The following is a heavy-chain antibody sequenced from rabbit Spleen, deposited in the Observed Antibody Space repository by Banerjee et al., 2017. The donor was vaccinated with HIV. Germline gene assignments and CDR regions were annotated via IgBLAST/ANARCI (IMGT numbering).Heavy chain of an antibody. Sequence: QSLEESGGDLVKPGASLTLTCTASGVSFSANSYMCWVRQAPGKGLEWIACIYAGSSGFTYFASWAKGRFTISKTSSTTVTLQMTSLTAADTATYFCARDSSSSFSSYGMDLWGQGTLVTVS. V-gene: IGHV1S40*01. CDR1: GVSFSANSY. D-gene: IGHD1-1*01. CDR3: ARDSSSSFSSYGMDL. J-gene: IGHJ6*01. CDR2: IYAGSSGFT.